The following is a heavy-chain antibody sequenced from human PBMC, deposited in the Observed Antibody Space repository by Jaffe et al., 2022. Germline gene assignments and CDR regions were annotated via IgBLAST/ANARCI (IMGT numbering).Heavy chain of an antibody. D-gene: IGHD3-3*01. V-gene: IGHV3-48*03. CDR3: ARDRRYDFWSGSYWDYYYMDV. Sequence: EVQLVESGGGLVQPGGSLRLSCAASGFTFSSYEMNWVRQAPGKGLEWVSYISSSGSTIYYADSVKGRFTISRDNAKNSLYLQMNSLRAEDTAVYYCARDRRYDFWSGSYWDYYYMDVWGKGTTVTVSS. CDR1: GFTFSSYE. CDR2: ISSSGSTI. J-gene: IGHJ6*03.